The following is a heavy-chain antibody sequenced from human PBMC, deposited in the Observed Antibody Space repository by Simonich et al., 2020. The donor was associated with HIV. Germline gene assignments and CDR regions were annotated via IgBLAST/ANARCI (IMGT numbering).Heavy chain of an antibody. D-gene: IGHD6-6*01. J-gene: IGHJ4*02. CDR2: LKTEGSTT. CDR3: ARVAFEGRAARRGEFDY. Sequence: EVQLVESGGGLVQPGGSLRLSCAASGFTFSNHWMHWVRQAPGKGPVWCSRLKTEGSTTPYADAVKDRLTIPRDNAQNTLHLRMHSLRAEDTAVYYCARVAFEGRAARRGEFDYWGQGNLVTVSS. V-gene: IGHV3-74*01. CDR1: GFTFSNHW.